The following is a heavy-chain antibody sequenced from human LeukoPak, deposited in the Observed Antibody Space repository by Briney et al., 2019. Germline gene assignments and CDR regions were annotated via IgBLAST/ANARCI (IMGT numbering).Heavy chain of an antibody. CDR3: ARGVNDAFDI. J-gene: IGHJ3*02. V-gene: IGHV3-48*03. CDR2: ISSSGSTI. Sequence: GGSLRLSCAASGFTFSSYEMNSVRQAPGKGLEWVSYISSSGSTIYYAGSVKGRFTISRDNAKNSLYLQMNSLRAEDTAFYYCARGVNDAFDIWGQGTMVTVSS. CDR1: GFTFSSYE.